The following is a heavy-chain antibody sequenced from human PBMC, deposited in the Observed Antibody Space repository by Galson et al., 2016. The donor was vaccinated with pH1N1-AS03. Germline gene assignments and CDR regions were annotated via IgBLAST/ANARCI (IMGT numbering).Heavy chain of an antibody. CDR3: ARETIRAGEFDL. D-gene: IGHD1-26*01. V-gene: IGHV3-30-3*01. CDR2: ISYHGNNK. Sequence: SLRLSCAASGLTFSSHSMHWARQAPDEGLEWVAGISYHGNNKFYAHSVKGRFTISRDSLQNTLDLQMNSLSAEDTAVYFCARETIRAGEFDLWGRETVVTVSS. J-gene: IGHJ3*01. CDR1: GLTFSSHS.